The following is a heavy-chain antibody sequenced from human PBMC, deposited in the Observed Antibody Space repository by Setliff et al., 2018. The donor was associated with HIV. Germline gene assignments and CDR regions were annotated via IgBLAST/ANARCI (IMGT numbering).Heavy chain of an antibody. CDR2: INWNGGST. CDR3: ARERYCSGGSCYSNDAFDI. CDR1: GFTIDDYG. D-gene: IGHD2-15*01. V-gene: IGHV3-20*04. Sequence: GGSLRLSCAASGFTIDDYGMSWVRQAPGKGLEWVSGINWNGGSTGYADSVKGRFTISRDNAKNSLYLQMNSLRAEDTALYYCARERYCSGGSCYSNDAFDIWGQGTMVTVSS. J-gene: IGHJ3*02.